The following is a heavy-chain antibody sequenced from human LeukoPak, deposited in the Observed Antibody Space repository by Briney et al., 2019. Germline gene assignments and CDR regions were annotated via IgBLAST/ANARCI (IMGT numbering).Heavy chain of an antibody. CDR1: GFTVSSNY. CDR2: IYSGGST. V-gene: IGHV3-66*01. D-gene: IGHD6-13*01. CDR3: ARGGPAAGRFDY. J-gene: IGHJ4*02. Sequence: GGSLRLSCAASGFTVSSNYMSWIRQAPGKGLEWVSVIYSGGSTNYADSVRGRFTISRDNSKNTLYLQMNSLRAEDTAVYYCARGGPAAGRFDYWGQGTLVTVSS.